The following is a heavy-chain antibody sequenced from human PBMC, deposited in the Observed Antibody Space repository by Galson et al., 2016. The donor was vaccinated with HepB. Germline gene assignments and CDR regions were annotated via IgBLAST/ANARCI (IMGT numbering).Heavy chain of an antibody. CDR2: IHHSGST. Sequence: SETLSLTCAVFGGSFSGYTLTWIRQPPGKGLEWIGEIHHSGSTIYNPSLKSRVTLSVDTSKNQLSLSLRSVTAADTAVYYCARPRSGPVGGNYYMDVWGQGTTVTIS. CDR3: ARPRSGPVGGNYYMDV. D-gene: IGHD6-19*01. J-gene: IGHJ6*02. CDR1: GGSFSGYT. V-gene: IGHV4-34*01.